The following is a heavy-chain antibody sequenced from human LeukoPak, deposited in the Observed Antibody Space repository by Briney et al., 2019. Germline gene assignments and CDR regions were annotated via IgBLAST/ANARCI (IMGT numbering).Heavy chain of an antibody. Sequence: GSLRLSCAASGFTFSSYSMNWVRQTPGKGLECVSTISGSGDNTYYADSVQGRFTISRDNSKDTLFLQMNTLRVEDTAVYYCAKTRGGYYLDYWGQGTLVTVSS. CDR3: AKTRGGYYLDY. V-gene: IGHV3-23*01. J-gene: IGHJ4*02. CDR1: GFTFSSYS. D-gene: IGHD3-22*01. CDR2: ISGSGDNT.